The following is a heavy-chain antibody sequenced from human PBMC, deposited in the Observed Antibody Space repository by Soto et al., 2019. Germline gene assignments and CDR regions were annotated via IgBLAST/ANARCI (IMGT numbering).Heavy chain of an antibody. CDR3: AGQSYESRGSFYAY. J-gene: IGHJ4*02. D-gene: IGHD3-22*01. CDR1: GGSSSSTTYY. V-gene: IGHV4-39*01. CDR2: IYSGGNT. Sequence: SETLSLTYTVSGGSSSSTTYYWGWIRQSPGKGLEWIGNIYSGGNTYYNPSLKSRVTISVDTSKSHLSPQLISVTAADTAVYYCAGQSYESRGSFYAYWGQGTLVTVSS.